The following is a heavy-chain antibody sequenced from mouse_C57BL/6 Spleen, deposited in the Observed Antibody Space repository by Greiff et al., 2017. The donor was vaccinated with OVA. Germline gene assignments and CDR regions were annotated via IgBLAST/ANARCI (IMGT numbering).Heavy chain of an antibody. CDR2: IYPGSGNT. D-gene: IGHD1-1*01. CDR3: ARATTVVGGAMDY. J-gene: IGHJ4*01. Sequence: VQLQQSGAELVRPGASVKLSCKASGYTFTDYYINWVKQRPGQGLEWIARIYPGSGNTYYNDKFKGKATLTAEKSSSTAYMQLSSLTSEDSAVYFCARATTVVGGAMDYWGQGTSVTVSS. V-gene: IGHV1-76*01. CDR1: GYTFTDYY.